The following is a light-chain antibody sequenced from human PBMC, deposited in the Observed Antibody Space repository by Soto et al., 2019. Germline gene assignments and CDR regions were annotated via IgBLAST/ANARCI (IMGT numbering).Light chain of an antibody. V-gene: IGKV3-20*01. CDR3: QQYGTSPWT. CDR1: QSVSSN. Sequence: EIVMTQSPATLSVSPGERATLSCRASQSVSSNLAWYQQKPGQAPRLLIYGASSRATGTPDRFSGSGSGTDFTLTISRLEPEDFAVYYCQQYGTSPWTFGQGTKVDI. CDR2: GAS. J-gene: IGKJ1*01.